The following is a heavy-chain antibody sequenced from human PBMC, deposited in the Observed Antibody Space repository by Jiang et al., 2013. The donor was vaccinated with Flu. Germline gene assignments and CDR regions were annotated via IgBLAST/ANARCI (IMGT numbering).Heavy chain of an antibody. D-gene: IGHD6-13*01. V-gene: IGHV3-30*01. Sequence: KGRFTISRVNSKNTLNLEMNSLRSEDTAVYYCARDLSSSWAIDFWGQGALVTVSS. J-gene: IGHJ4*02. CDR3: ARDLSSSWAIDF.